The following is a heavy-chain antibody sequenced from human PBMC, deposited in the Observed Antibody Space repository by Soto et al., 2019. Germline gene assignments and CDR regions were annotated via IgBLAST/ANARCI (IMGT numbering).Heavy chain of an antibody. V-gene: IGHV4-38-2*01. J-gene: IGHJ4*02. CDR1: GFSISSSSY. D-gene: IGHD3-16*01. Sequence: SETLSLTCAVSGFSISSSSYWGWIRQPPEMGLEWIGSIYHSGNTYYNPSLKSRVTMSVDTSKNQVSLKLSSVTATDTAVYYCARGGSLDYWGQGTRVTVSS. CDR2: IYHSGNT. CDR3: ARGGSLDY.